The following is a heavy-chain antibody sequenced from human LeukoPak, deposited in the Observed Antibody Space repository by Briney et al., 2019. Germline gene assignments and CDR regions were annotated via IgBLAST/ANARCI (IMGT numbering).Heavy chain of an antibody. Sequence: GGSLRLSCAASGFTFSNAWMSWVRQAPGKGLEWVGRIKSKTDGGTTDYAAPVKGKFTISRDDSKNTLYLQMNSLKTEDTAVYYCTTDLVSVVGATLSSDYWGQGTLVTVSS. CDR2: IKSKTDGGTT. D-gene: IGHD1-26*01. CDR1: GFTFSNAW. CDR3: TTDLVSVVGATLSSDY. V-gene: IGHV3-15*01. J-gene: IGHJ4*02.